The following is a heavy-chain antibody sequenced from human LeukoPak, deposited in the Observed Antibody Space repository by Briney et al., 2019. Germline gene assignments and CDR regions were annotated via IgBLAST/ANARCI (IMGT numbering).Heavy chain of an antibody. D-gene: IGHD2-21*01. V-gene: IGHV3-20*01. Sequence: PGGSLRLSCAASGFTFDDYGMSWVRQAPGKGLEWVSGINWNGGSTGYADSVKGRFTISRDNAKNSLYLQMSSLRAEDTALYHCARDGGISRFDPWGQGTLVTVSS. CDR2: INWNGGST. CDR1: GFTFDDYG. CDR3: ARDGGISRFDP. J-gene: IGHJ5*02.